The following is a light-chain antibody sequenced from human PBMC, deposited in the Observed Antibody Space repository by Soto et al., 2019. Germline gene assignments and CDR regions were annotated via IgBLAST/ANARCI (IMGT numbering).Light chain of an antibody. V-gene: IGLV2-23*01. CDR2: EGS. CDR1: SSDIGSYNL. CDR3: CSFAGSGTI. Sequence: QSALTQPASVSGSPGQSITISCNGTSSDIGSYNLVSWYQQHPGKSPKLMIYEGSKRPSGVSNRFSGSKSGNTVSLTISGLQAEDEADYYGCSFAGSGTIFGGGTKLTVL. J-gene: IGLJ2*01.